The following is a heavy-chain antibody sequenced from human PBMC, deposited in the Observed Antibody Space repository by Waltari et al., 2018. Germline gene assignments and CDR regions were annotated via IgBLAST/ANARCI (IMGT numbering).Heavy chain of an antibody. Sequence: HWVRQAPGKVLVWVSRINADGGSTSYADSVKGRFTISRDNANNTLYLQMNNLRAEDTAVYYCTRSRYCSTTSCQVDWFDPWGQGTLVTVSS. J-gene: IGHJ5*02. CDR3: TRSRYCSTTSCQVDWFDP. V-gene: IGHV3-74*01. CDR2: INADGGST. D-gene: IGHD2-2*01.